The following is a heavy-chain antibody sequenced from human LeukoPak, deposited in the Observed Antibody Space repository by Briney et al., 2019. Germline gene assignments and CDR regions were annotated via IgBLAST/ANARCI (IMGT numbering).Heavy chain of an antibody. CDR1: GFTFSSYA. Sequence: GGSLRLSCAASGFTFSSYAMSWVRQAPGKGLEWVSAISGSGGSTYYADSVRGRFTISRDNSRNTVYLQTNSLRAEDTAVYYCAKDDRWLQFCCWGQGTLVTVSA. J-gene: IGHJ4*02. V-gene: IGHV3-23*01. CDR3: AKDDRWLQFCC. D-gene: IGHD5-24*01. CDR2: ISGSGGST.